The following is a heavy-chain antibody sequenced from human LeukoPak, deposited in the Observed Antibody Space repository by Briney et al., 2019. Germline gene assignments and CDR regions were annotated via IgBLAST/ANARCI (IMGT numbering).Heavy chain of an antibody. D-gene: IGHD2-15*01. CDR3: AKEIDTLGTNAFDI. V-gene: IGHV3-43*02. CDR2: INEDGGKT. Sequence: GVSLRLSCAASGFSFDDYPMHWVRQAPGKGLEWVSLINEDGGKTSYADSVRGRFTISRDNSKNSLYLQMNSLRTEDTALYYCAKEIDTLGTNAFDIWGQGTIVTVSS. CDR1: GFSFDDYP. J-gene: IGHJ3*02.